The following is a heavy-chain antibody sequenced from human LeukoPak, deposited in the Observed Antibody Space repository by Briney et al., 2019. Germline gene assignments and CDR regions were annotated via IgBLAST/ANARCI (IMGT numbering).Heavy chain of an antibody. J-gene: IGHJ1*01. CDR1: GFTFDDYA. CDR2: ISWNSGSI. CDR3: AKDVAAAGHAEYFQH. D-gene: IGHD6-13*01. Sequence: GGSLRLSCAASGFTFDDYAMHWVRQAPGKGLEWVSGISWNSGSIGYADSVKGRFTISRDNAKNSLYLQMNSLRAEDTALYYCAKDVAAAGHAEYFQHWGQGTLVTVSS. V-gene: IGHV3-9*01.